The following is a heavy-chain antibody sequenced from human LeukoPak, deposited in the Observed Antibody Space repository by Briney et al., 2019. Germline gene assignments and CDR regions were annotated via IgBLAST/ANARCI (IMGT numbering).Heavy chain of an antibody. J-gene: IGHJ3*02. V-gene: IGHV3-23*01. CDR2: ISGSGGST. CDR1: AFTFSTYA. CDR3: AKRKYYYDSSGPDDAFDI. D-gene: IGHD3-22*01. Sequence: GGSLRLSCAASAFTFSTYAMSWVRQAPGKGLEWVSAISGSGGSTYYADSVKGRFTISRDNSKNTLYLQMNSLRAEDTAVYYCAKRKYYYDSSGPDDAFDIWGQGTMVTVSS.